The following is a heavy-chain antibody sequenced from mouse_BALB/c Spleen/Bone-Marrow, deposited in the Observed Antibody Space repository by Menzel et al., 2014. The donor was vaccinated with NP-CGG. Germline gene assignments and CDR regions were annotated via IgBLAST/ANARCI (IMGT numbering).Heavy chain of an antibody. J-gene: IGHJ2*01. D-gene: IGHD3-1*01. Sequence: DVQLVESGPGPVKPSQSLSPTCTVTGYSITSDYAWNWIRQFPGNKLEWMGYISYSGATTYNPSLKSRISITRDTSKNQFFLQLNSVTTEDTATYYCARGSYYFDYWGQGTTLTVSS. CDR1: GYSITSDYA. CDR3: ARGSYYFDY. CDR2: ISYSGAT. V-gene: IGHV3-2*02.